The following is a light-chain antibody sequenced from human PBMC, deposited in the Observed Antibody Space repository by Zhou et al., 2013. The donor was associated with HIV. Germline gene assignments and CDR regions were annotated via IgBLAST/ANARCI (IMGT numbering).Light chain of an antibody. CDR2: GAS. Sequence: EIVMTQSPATLSVSPGDRATLSCRASQSVANNLAWYQQKPGQAPRLLIYGASTRAAGIPARFRGSGSGTEFTLTITSLQSEDFAVYYCQQGSSYWTFGQGTKVEIK. V-gene: IGKV3-15*01. CDR1: QSVANN. J-gene: IGKJ1*01. CDR3: QQGSSYWT.